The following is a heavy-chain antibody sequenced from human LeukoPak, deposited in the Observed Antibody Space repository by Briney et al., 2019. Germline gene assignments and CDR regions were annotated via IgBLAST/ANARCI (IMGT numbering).Heavy chain of an antibody. CDR1: GFIFGRHA. D-gene: IGHD3-16*01. Sequence: GGSLRLSCVASGFIFGRHAMNWVRQAPGKGLEWVSSIFDSGAPSYYADSVKGRFTISRDNSKNTLYVQMESLRVEDTAMYYCTKAVGGGRDAYDIWGQGTMVTVSS. J-gene: IGHJ3*02. V-gene: IGHV3-23*01. CDR2: IFDSGAPS. CDR3: TKAVGGGRDAYDI.